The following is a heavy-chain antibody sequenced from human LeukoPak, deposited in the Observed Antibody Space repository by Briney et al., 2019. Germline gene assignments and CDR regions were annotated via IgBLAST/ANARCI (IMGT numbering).Heavy chain of an antibody. CDR1: GGTFSSYA. CDR2: IIPMVVIA. CDR3: ARDGIGYYDYIWGSVNYMDV. J-gene: IGHJ6*03. V-gene: IGHV1-69*04. Sequence: AVKVSCKASGGTFSSYAISWVRQAPGQGLEWMGRIIPMVVIAQHAQKFHGRVTIPADKSTSTAYLGLSSLRSEDTAVYYCARDGIGYYDYIWGSVNYMDVWGKGTTVTVSS. D-gene: IGHD3-16*01.